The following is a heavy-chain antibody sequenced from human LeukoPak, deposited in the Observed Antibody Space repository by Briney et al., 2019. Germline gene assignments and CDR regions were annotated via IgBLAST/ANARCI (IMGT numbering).Heavy chain of an antibody. CDR2: INPNSGDT. Sequence: GASVKVSCKASGYIFTGYYMHWVRQAPGQGLEWMGWINPNSGDTNYAQKFQGRVTMTRDTSISTAYMELSRLRSDDTAVYYCARRGFKGYCSDGSCYSRQPNWFDPWGQGTLVTVSS. J-gene: IGHJ5*02. D-gene: IGHD2-15*01. V-gene: IGHV1-2*02. CDR3: ARRGFKGYCSDGSCYSRQPNWFDP. CDR1: GYIFTGYY.